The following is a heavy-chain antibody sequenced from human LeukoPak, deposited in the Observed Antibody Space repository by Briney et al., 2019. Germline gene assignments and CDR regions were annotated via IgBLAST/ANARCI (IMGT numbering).Heavy chain of an antibody. Sequence: GGSLRLSCAASGFTFSSYGMHWVRQAPGKGLECVAFIRFDGSNKFYVDSVRGRFTISRDNSKNMLYLQMNSLRSEDTAVYYCASFVVAGRGTDYWGQGTLVTVSS. V-gene: IGHV3-30*02. D-gene: IGHD3-10*01. J-gene: IGHJ4*02. CDR3: ASFVVAGRGTDY. CDR2: IRFDGSNK. CDR1: GFTFSSYG.